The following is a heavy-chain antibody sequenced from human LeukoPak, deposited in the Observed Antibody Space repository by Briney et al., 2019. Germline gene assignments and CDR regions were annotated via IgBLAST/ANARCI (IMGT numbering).Heavy chain of an antibody. V-gene: IGHV3-30*18. CDR2: ISYDGSDK. CDR1: GFIFTSYG. CDR3: AKVHMPNWGTGSFDY. D-gene: IGHD7-27*01. Sequence: PGGSLRLSCAASGFIFTSYGMHWVRQVPGKGLERVAGISYDGSDKWYEDSVKGRFTISRDNSKNTVYLQMNSLRAEDTAVYFCAKVHMPNWGTGSFDYWGQGTLVTVSS. J-gene: IGHJ4*02.